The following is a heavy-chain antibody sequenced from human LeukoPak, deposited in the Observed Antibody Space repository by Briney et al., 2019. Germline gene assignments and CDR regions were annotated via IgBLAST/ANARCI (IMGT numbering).Heavy chain of an antibody. D-gene: IGHD3-22*01. Sequence: GGSLRLSCAASGFTVSSNYMSWVRQAPGKGLEWVSAISGSGASTYYADSVKGRFTISRDSSKNTLYLQMNSLRAEDTAVYYCAKDLGYYYDSSGYSLFDYWGQGTLVTVSS. CDR2: ISGSGAST. V-gene: IGHV3-23*01. J-gene: IGHJ4*02. CDR1: GFTVSSNY. CDR3: AKDLGYYYDSSGYSLFDY.